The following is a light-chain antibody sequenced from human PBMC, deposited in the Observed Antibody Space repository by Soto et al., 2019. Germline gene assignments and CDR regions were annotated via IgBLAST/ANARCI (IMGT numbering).Light chain of an antibody. CDR3: QQSHDAAWT. CDR1: QGISDD. J-gene: IGKJ1*01. CDR2: AAY. Sequence: DIQMTHSPSSLSASVGVRVTITCRASQGISDDLAWYQQKPGKVPKLLIYAAYTLQSGVPSRFRGSGSGTDFTLTIISLQPEDDATYYCQQSHDAAWTWGRGTKVKL. V-gene: IGKV1-27*01.